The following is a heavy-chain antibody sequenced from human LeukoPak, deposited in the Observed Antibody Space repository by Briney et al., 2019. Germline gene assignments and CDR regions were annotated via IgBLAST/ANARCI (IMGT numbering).Heavy chain of an antibody. D-gene: IGHD3-22*01. CDR3: ARDREYDSSGYYYRAGLFDL. Sequence: SQTLSLTCTVSGGSISSGGYYWIWIRQHPGKGLEWIGYIYYSGSTYYNPSLKSRVTISVDTSKNQFSLKLSSVTAADTAVYYCARDREYDSSGYYYRAGLFDLWAQGTMLTVSS. CDR2: IYYSGST. CDR1: GGSISSGGYY. V-gene: IGHV4-31*03. J-gene: IGHJ3*01.